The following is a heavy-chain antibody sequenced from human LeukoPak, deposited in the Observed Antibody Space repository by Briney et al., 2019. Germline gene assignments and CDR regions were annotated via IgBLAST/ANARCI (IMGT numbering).Heavy chain of an antibody. J-gene: IGHJ6*03. CDR3: ARAGRDYYMDV. D-gene: IGHD5-24*01. V-gene: IGHV1-18*01. CDR1: DYTFINYG. Sequence: GASVKVSCKASDYTFINYGISWVRQAPGQGLEWMGWISAYDGDATYVQNLQGRVTMTTDTSTNTAYMELKSLRSDDTAVYYCARAGRDYYMDVWGRGTTVTVSS. CDR2: ISAYDGDA.